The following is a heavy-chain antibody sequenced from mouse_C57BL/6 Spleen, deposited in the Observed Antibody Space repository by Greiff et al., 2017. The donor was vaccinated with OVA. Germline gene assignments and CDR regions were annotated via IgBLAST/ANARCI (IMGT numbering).Heavy chain of an antibody. CDR3: ARHEEGYDLFDY. Sequence: VKLMESGAELVKPGASVKLSCKASGYTFTEYTIHWVKQRPGQGLEWIGWFYPGSGSIKYNEKFKDKATLTADKSSSTVYMELSRLTSEDSAVYFCARHEEGYDLFDYWGQGTTLTVSS. CDR2: FYPGSGSI. D-gene: IGHD2-3*01. V-gene: IGHV1-62-2*01. J-gene: IGHJ2*01. CDR1: GYTFTEYT.